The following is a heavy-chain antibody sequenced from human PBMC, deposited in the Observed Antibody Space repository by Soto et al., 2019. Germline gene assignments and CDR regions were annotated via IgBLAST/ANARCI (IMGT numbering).Heavy chain of an antibody. Sequence: SETLSLTCAVSGGSISSSNWWSWVRQPPGKGLGWVGEIYHSGSTNYNPSLKSRVTISVDKSKNQFSLKLSSVTAADTAVYYCAREGEKNAPFVYYGMDVWGQGTTVTVSS. J-gene: IGHJ6*02. CDR1: GGSISSSNW. CDR3: AREGEKNAPFVYYGMDV. V-gene: IGHV4-4*02. CDR2: IYHSGST. D-gene: IGHD3-16*01.